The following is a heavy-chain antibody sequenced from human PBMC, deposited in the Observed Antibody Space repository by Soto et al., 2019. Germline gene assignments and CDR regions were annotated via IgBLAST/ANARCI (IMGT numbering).Heavy chain of an antibody. CDR3: ARGSQYSSSLRYYYYMDV. CDR2: MNPNSGNT. D-gene: IGHD6-6*01. J-gene: IGHJ6*03. CDR1: GYTFTSYD. V-gene: IGHV1-8*01. Sequence: QVQLVQSGAEVKKPGASVKVSCKASGYTFTSYDINWVRQATGQGFEWMGWMNPNSGNTGYAQKFQGRVTMTRNTSISTAYMELSSLRSEDTAVYYCARGSQYSSSLRYYYYMDVWGKGTTVTVSS.